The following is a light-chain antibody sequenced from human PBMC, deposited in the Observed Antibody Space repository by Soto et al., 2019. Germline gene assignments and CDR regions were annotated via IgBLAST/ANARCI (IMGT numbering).Light chain of an antibody. CDR3: SSYAGSSNV. V-gene: IGLV2-8*01. Sequence: QSVLTQPPSASGSPGQSVAISCTGTSSDVGGYNYVSWYQQHPGKAPKLMIYEVNKRPSGVPDRFSDSKSGNTASLTVSGLQAEDEADYYCSSYAGSSNVFGAGTKGTVL. CDR2: EVN. J-gene: IGLJ1*01. CDR1: SSDVGGYNY.